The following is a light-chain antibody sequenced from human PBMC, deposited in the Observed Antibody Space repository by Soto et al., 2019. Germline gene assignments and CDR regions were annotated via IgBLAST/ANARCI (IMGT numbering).Light chain of an antibody. V-gene: IGLV1-44*01. CDR2: STN. CDR1: SSNIGSNN. Sequence: QSVLTQPPSASGTPGQRVTISCSGTSSNIGSNNVNWYQQLPGTAPKLLIYSTNQRPSGVPDRFSGSKSGTSASLAISGLQSEDEDDYYCAAWDDSLNGPVFGGGTKLTVL. CDR3: AAWDDSLNGPV. J-gene: IGLJ2*01.